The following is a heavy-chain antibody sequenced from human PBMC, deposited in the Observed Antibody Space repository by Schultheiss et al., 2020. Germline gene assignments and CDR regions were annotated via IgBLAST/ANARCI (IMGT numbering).Heavy chain of an antibody. CDR1: GFTFSSYG. V-gene: IGHV3-33*01. D-gene: IGHD3-10*01. J-gene: IGHJ6*02. CDR2: IWYDGSNK. Sequence: GESLKISCAASGFTFSSYGMHWVRQAPGKGLEWVAVIWYDGSNKYYADSVKGRFTISRDNSKNTLYLQMNSLRAEDTAVYYCARDLVITMVRGVINYYYGMDVWGQGTTVTVSS. CDR3: ARDLVITMVRGVINYYYGMDV.